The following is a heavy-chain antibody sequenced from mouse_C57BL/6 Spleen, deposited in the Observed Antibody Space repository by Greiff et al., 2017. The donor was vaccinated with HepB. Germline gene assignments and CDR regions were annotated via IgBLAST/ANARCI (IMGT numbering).Heavy chain of an antibody. J-gene: IGHJ2*01. V-gene: IGHV1-7*01. D-gene: IGHD2-5*01. Sequence: QVQLQQSGAELAKPGASVKLSCKASGYTFTSYWMHWVKQRPGQGLEWIGYINPSSGYTKYNQKFKDKATLTADKSSSTAYMQLSSLTYEYSAVYYCAVAYYSNYVAFDYWGQGTTLTVSS. CDR1: GYTFTSYW. CDR2: INPSSGYT. CDR3: AVAYYSNYVAFDY.